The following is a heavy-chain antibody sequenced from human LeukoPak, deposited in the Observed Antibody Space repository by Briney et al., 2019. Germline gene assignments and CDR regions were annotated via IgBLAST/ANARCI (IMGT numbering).Heavy chain of an antibody. CDR2: FDPEDGET. V-gene: IGHV1-24*01. Sequence: ASVKVSCEVSGYTLTELSMHWVRQAPGKGLEWMGGFDPEDGETIYAQKFQGRVTMTEDTSTDTAYMELSSLRSEDTAVYYCATDLRGYSYGSVAFDIWGQGTMVTVSS. D-gene: IGHD5-18*01. CDR1: GYTLTELS. J-gene: IGHJ3*02. CDR3: ATDLRGYSYGSVAFDI.